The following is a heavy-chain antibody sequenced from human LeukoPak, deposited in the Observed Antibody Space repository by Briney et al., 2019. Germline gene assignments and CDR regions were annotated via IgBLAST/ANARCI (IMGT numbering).Heavy chain of an antibody. V-gene: IGHV3-13*01. D-gene: IGHD3-22*01. J-gene: IGHJ6*02. CDR1: GFTFSSHD. CDR2: IGTGGDT. Sequence: GGSLRLSCADSGFTFSSHDMHWVRQATGKGLEWVSAIGTGGDTYYVDAVKGRFTISRENAKNSLYLQMNSLRAGDTAVYYCARGPRYGSSGYPNYGMDVWGQGTTVTVSS. CDR3: ARGPRYGSSGYPNYGMDV.